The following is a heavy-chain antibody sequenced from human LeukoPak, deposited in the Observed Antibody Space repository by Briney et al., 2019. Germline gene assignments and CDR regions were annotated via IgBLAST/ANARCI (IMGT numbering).Heavy chain of an antibody. V-gene: IGHV3-23*01. Sequence: GGSLRLSCAASGFTFSSYAMSWVRQAPGKGLEWVSAISGSGGSTYYADSVKGRFTISRDNSKNTLYLQMNSLRAEDTAVYYCAKETLSSGYFWRPGGVWDYWGQGTLVTVSS. J-gene: IGHJ4*02. CDR3: AKETLSSGYFWRPGGVWDY. CDR2: ISGSGGST. CDR1: GFTFSSYA. D-gene: IGHD3-22*01.